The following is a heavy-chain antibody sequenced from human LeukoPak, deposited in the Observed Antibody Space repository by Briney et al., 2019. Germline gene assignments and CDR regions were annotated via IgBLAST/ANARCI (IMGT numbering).Heavy chain of an antibody. J-gene: IGHJ4*02. CDR3: ASLRYDYGDYAFDY. V-gene: IGHV4-4*07. Sequence: PSETLSLTCTVSGGSISSYYWSWIRQPAGKGLEWIGRIYTSGSTNYNPSLKSRVTMSVDTSKNQFSLKLSSVTAADTAVYYCASLRYDYGDYAFDYWGQGTLVTVSS. CDR1: GGSISSYY. D-gene: IGHD4-17*01. CDR2: IYTSGST.